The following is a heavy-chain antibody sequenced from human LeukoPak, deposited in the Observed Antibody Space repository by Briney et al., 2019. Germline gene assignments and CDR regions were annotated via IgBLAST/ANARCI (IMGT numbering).Heavy chain of an antibody. D-gene: IGHD6-13*01. V-gene: IGHV1-58*01. CDR2: IVVGSGNT. J-gene: IGHJ4*02. CDR3: AADQIAAAGLGRFDY. CDR1: GFTFTSSA. Sequence: EASVKVSCKASGFTFTSSAVQWVRQARGQRLEWIGWIVVGSGNTNYAQKFQERVTITGDMSTSTAYMELSSLRSEDTAVYYCAADQIAAAGLGRFDYWGQGTLVTVSS.